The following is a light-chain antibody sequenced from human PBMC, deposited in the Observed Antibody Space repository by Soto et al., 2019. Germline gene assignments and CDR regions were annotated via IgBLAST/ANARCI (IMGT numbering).Light chain of an antibody. CDR2: GAS. V-gene: IGKV3-20*01. CDR3: QQYGSSPRT. J-gene: IGKJ1*01. Sequence: IVLTESRGTLSLSPGERATLSCRASQSASSSYLAWCQQKPGQARRLLIYGASSRATGIPDRFIGSGSGTDFTLTISRLEPEDFAVYSCQQYGSSPRTFGQGTKVDIK. CDR1: QSASSSY.